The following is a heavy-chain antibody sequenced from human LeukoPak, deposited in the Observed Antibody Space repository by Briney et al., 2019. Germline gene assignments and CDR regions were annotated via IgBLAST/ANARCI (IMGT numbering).Heavy chain of an antibody. Sequence: PGESLRLSCAASGFTFSNYAMSWVRQAPGKGLEWVSAISGSGYSTFYADSVKGRFTISRDNSKNTLYLQMNSLRAEDTAVYYCAKGRIQLWSYFDYWGQGTLVTVSS. D-gene: IGHD5-18*01. J-gene: IGHJ4*02. CDR1: GFTFSNYA. V-gene: IGHV3-23*01. CDR2: ISGSGYST. CDR3: AKGRIQLWSYFDY.